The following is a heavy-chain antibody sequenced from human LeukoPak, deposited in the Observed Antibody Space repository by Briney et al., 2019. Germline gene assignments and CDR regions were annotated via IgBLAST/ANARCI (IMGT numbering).Heavy chain of an antibody. Sequence: GGSLRLSCAASGFTFSSYGMHWVRQAPGKGLEWVAVIWYDGSNKYYADSVKGRFTISRDNSKNTLYLQMNSLRAEDTAVYYCAREWGRDARISVAELGYWGQGTLVTVSS. CDR3: AREWGRDARISVAELGY. V-gene: IGHV3-33*01. CDR1: GFTFSSYG. D-gene: IGHD7-27*01. CDR2: IWYDGSNK. J-gene: IGHJ4*02.